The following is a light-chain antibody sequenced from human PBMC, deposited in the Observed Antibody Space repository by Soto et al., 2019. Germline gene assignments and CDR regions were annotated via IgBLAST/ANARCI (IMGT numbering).Light chain of an antibody. CDR3: QSYDSSLSGVV. CDR2: GNS. Sequence: QSVLTQPPSVSGAPGQRVTISCTGSSSNIGAGYDVHWYQQHPGTAPKLLIYGNSNRPSGVPDRFSGSKSGTSASLAITGLQDDDEDDYYCQSYDSSLSGVVFGGGTKLTVL. V-gene: IGLV1-40*01. J-gene: IGLJ2*01. CDR1: SSNIGAGYD.